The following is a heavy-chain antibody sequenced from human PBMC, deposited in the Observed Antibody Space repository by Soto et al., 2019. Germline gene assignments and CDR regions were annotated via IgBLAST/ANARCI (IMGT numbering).Heavy chain of an antibody. J-gene: IGHJ4*02. Sequence: QVQLVQSGAEVKKPGSSVKVSCKASGGIFTRYDITWVRQAPGQGLEWMGAIMPIFGTANYAQKFQDRVTITADTSTSTAYMELSRLRSEDTAIYYCALEECRDVSNWDYWGQGTLVTVSS. V-gene: IGHV1-69*06. CDR2: IMPIFGTA. D-gene: IGHD7-27*01. CDR3: ALEECRDVSNWDY. CDR1: GGIFTRYD.